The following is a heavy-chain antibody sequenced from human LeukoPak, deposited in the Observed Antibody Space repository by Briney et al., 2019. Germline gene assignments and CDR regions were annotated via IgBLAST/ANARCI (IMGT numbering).Heavy chain of an antibody. V-gene: IGHV1-2*02. CDR2: INPHSGGT. CDR1: GYTFTDYY. CDR3: ARGGDNYDILTQ. Sequence: ASVKVSRKASGYTFTDYYIHWVRQAPGQGLEWMGWINPHSGGTNYAQNFQDRVTMTGDTSISTAYMEVSRLRSDDTAIYYCARGGDNYDILTQWGQGTLVTVSS. J-gene: IGHJ4*02. D-gene: IGHD3-9*01.